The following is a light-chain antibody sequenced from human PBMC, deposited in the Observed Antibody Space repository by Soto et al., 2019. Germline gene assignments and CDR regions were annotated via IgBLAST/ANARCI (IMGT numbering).Light chain of an antibody. J-gene: IGKJ2*01. V-gene: IGKV1-33*01. CDR2: DAS. CDR3: QQYDYLPMYT. Sequence: DIQMTQSPSSLSASVGDRVTITCQASQDISKYLNWYQQKPGKAPKRLMYDASNLETGVTSRFSGSGSGTDFTFTISSLQPEDVATYYCQQYDYLPMYTFRRGTKLEIK. CDR1: QDISKY.